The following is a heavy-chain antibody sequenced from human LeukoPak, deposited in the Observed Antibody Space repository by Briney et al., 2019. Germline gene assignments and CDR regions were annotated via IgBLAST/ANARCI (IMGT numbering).Heavy chain of an antibody. V-gene: IGHV3-30*03. CDR3: ARDSTPGNY. D-gene: IGHD3-10*01. CDR2: ISYDGSNK. J-gene: IGHJ4*02. CDR1: GFTFSSYG. Sequence: GGSLRLSCAASGFTFSSYGMHWVRQAPGKGLEWVAVISYDGSNKYYADSVKGRFTISRDNSKNSLYLQMNSLRAEDTAVYYCARDSTPGNYWGQGTLVTVSS.